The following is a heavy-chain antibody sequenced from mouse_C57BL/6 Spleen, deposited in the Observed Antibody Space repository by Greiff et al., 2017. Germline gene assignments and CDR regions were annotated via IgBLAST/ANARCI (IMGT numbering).Heavy chain of an antibody. CDR2: ISDGSSYT. Sequence: EVKLVESGGGLVKPGGSLKLSCAASGFTFSSYAMSWVRQTPEKRLEWVATISDGSSYTYYPDNVKGRFTISRDNAKNNLYLQMSHLKSEDTAMYYCARVPDGYWGQGTTLTVSS. J-gene: IGHJ2*01. D-gene: IGHD2-3*01. CDR1: GFTFSSYA. CDR3: ARVPDGY. V-gene: IGHV5-4*03.